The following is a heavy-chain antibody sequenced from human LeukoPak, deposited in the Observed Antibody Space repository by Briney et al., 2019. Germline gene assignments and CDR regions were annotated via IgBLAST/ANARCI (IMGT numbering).Heavy chain of an antibody. CDR1: GGSISSYY. D-gene: IGHD3-22*01. V-gene: IGHV4-59*01. CDR2: IYYSGST. Sequence: SETLSLTCTVSGGSISSYYWSWIRQPPGKGLEWIGYIYYSGSTNYNPSLKSRVTISVDTSKNQFSPKLSSVTAADTAVYYCARGHITMIVADAFDIWGQGTMVTVSS. J-gene: IGHJ3*02. CDR3: ARGHITMIVADAFDI.